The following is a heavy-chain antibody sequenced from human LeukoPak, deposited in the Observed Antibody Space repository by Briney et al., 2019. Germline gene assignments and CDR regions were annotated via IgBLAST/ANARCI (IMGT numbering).Heavy chain of an antibody. CDR3: AREDAQEGTNAFDI. D-gene: IGHD2-15*01. CDR2: IYYSGST. CDR1: GDSISSSSSY. V-gene: IGHV4-61*05. J-gene: IGHJ3*02. Sequence: SETLSLTCTVSGDSISSSSSYWGWIRQPPGKGLEWIGYIYYSGSTNYNPSLKSRVTISVDTSKNQFSLKLSSVTAADTAVYYCAREDAQEGTNAFDIWGQGTMVTVSS.